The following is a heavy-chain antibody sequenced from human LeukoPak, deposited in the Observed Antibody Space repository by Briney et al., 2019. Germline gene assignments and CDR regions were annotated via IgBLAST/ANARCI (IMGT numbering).Heavy chain of an antibody. Sequence: ASVKVSCKASGGTFSSYAISWVRQAPGQGLEWMGGIIPIFGTANYAQKFQGRVTITADKSTSTAYMELSSLRSEDTAVYYCARDRSSGLWLDAFDIWGQGTMVTVSS. CDR3: ARDRSSGLWLDAFDI. CDR2: IIPIFGTA. J-gene: IGHJ3*02. CDR1: GGTFSSYA. V-gene: IGHV1-69*06. D-gene: IGHD3-22*01.